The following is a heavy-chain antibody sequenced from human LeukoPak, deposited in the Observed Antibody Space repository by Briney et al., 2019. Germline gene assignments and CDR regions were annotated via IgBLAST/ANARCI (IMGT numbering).Heavy chain of an antibody. V-gene: IGHV4-39*01. D-gene: IGHD6-19*01. CDR1: SGSISSSNYY. CDR3: ARHSRRALASSLVDY. CDR2: IYYSEST. J-gene: IGHJ4*02. Sequence: PSETLSLTCTVSSGSISSSNYYWGWIRQPPGKGLEWIGSIYYSESTYYNPSLKSRVTLSVDTSKNQFSLKLSSVTAADTAVYYCARHSRRALASSLVDYWGQGTLVTVSS.